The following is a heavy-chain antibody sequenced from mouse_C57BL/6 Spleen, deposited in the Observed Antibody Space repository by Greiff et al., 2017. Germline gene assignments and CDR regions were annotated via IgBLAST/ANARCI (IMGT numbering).Heavy chain of an antibody. Sequence: QVQLQQPGAELVKPGASVKLSCKASGYTFTSYWMHWVKQRPGRGLEWIGRIDPSSGGTKYNEKFKSKATLTVDKPSSTAYMQLSSLTSEDSAVYYCAREWYLRGNFDVWGTGTTVTVSS. CDR3: AREWYLRGNFDV. CDR2: IDPSSGGT. J-gene: IGHJ1*03. V-gene: IGHV1-72*01. D-gene: IGHD1-3*01. CDR1: GYTFTSYW.